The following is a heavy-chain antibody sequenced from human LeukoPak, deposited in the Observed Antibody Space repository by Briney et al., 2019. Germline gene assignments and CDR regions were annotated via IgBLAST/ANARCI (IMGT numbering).Heavy chain of an antibody. CDR2: INPNSGGT. Sequence: ASVKVSCKASGYTFTGYYMHWLRQAPGQGLEWMGWINPNSGGTNYAQKFQGRVTMTRDTYISTAYMELSRLRSDDTAVYYCARDLSSADRFDYWGQGTLVTVSS. D-gene: IGHD6-19*01. CDR1: GYTFTGYY. J-gene: IGHJ4*02. CDR3: ARDLSSADRFDY. V-gene: IGHV1-2*02.